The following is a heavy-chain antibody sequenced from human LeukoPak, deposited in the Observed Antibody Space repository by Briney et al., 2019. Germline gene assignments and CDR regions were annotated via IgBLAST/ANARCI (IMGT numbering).Heavy chain of an antibody. V-gene: IGHV4-4*07. J-gene: IGHJ3*02. CDR3: ARGIAVASTPDAFDI. D-gene: IGHD6-19*01. CDR2: IYTSGST. Sequence: PSETLSLTCTVSGGSISSYYWSWIRQPAGKGLEWIGCIYTSGSTNYNPSLKSRVTMSVDTSKNQFSLKLSSVTAADTAVYYCARGIAVASTPDAFDIRGQGTMVTVSS. CDR1: GGSISSYY.